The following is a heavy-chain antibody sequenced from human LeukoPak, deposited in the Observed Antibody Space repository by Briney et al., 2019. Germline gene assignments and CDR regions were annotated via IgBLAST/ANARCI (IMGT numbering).Heavy chain of an antibody. CDR3: ARDEMATTPGYFDY. V-gene: IGHV3-33*01. Sequence: GGSLRLSCAASGFTFSSYGMHWVRQAPGKGQEWVAVIWYDGSNKYYADSVKGRFTISRDNSKNTLYLQMNSLRAEDTAVYYCARDEMATTPGYFDYWGQGTLVTVSS. J-gene: IGHJ4*02. CDR2: IWYDGSNK. CDR1: GFTFSSYG. D-gene: IGHD5-24*01.